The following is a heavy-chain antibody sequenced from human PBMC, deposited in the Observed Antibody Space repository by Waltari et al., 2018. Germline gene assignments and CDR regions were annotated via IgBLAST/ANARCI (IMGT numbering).Heavy chain of an antibody. Sequence: QVQIQQLGAALLRPSETLFLPRGFDGGSFSAYYWIWIRQSPEKGLEWIGEINHRGSPTYNPSLKSRVTISIDTSKNQFSLKLTSVTAADTAVYYCARGARVFTVFDYWGQGTLVTVSS. CDR3: ARGARVFTVFDY. V-gene: IGHV4-34*01. J-gene: IGHJ4*02. D-gene: IGHD3-3*01. CDR2: INHRGSP. CDR1: GGSFSAYY.